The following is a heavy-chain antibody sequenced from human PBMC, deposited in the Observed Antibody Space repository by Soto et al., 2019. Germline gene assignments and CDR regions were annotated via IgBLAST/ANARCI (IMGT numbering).Heavy chain of an antibody. V-gene: IGHV4-61*08. CDR3: ARQGLVGGGKIKLDY. J-gene: IGHJ4*02. Sequence: PSETLSLTCTFSGGSISSGGYYLSWIRQHPGKGLEWIGYIYYSGSTNYNPSLKSRVTISVDTSKNQFSLKLSSVTAADTAVHYCARQGLVGGGKIKLDYWGQGTLVTVPS. CDR2: IYYSGST. D-gene: IGHD2-15*01. CDR1: GGSISSGGYY.